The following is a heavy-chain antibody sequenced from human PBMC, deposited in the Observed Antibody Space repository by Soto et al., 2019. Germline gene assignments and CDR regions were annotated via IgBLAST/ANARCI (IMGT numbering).Heavy chain of an antibody. D-gene: IGHD4-17*01. CDR1: GGSISSYY. CDR2: IYYSGST. V-gene: IGHV4-59*08. J-gene: IGHJ4*02. Sequence: QVQLQESGPGLVKPSETLSLTCTVSGGSISSYYWSWIRQPPGKGLECIGYIYYSGSTNYNPSLKSRVTISVDTSKNQFSLKLSSVTAADTAVYYCARNYGDYVDYWGQGTLVTLSS. CDR3: ARNYGDYVDY.